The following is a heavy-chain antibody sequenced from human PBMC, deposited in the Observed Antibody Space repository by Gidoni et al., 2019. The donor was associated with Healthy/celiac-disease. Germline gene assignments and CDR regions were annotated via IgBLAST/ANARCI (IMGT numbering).Heavy chain of an antibody. CDR2: INHSGRT. V-gene: IGHV4-34*01. CDR1: GGSFSGYF. D-gene: IGHD1-26*01. CDR3: AREPLLNPPGAQPGFDP. J-gene: IGHJ5*02. Sequence: QVQLQQWGAGLLKPSETLSLTCAAHGGSFSGYFWSWIRQPPGKGLEWIGEINHSGRTNYNPSLKSRVTISLDTSKNQFSLKLSSVTAADTAVYYCAREPLLNPPGAQPGFDPWGQGTLVTVSS.